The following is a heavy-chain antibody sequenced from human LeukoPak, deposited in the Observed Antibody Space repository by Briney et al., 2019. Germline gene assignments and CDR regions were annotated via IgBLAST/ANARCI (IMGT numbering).Heavy chain of an antibody. J-gene: IGHJ5*02. CDR3: ARTQTRYYYGSGSVTNWFDP. D-gene: IGHD3-10*01. CDR2: INHSGST. Sequence: SETLSLTCAVSGGSFSGYYWSWIRQPPGKGLEWIGEINHSGSTTYNASLKSRVTISVDTSKNEFTLKLSSVTAADTAVYYCARTQTRYYYGSGSVTNWFDPWGEGTLVTVSS. V-gene: IGHV4-34*01. CDR1: GGSFSGYY.